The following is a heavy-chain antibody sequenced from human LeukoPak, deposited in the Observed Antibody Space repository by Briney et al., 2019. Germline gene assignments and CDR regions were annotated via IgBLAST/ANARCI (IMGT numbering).Heavy chain of an antibody. Sequence: PGGSLRLSCAASGFTFSSYGMHWVRQAPGKGLEWVAFIRYDGSNKYYADSVKGRFTISRDNSKNTLYLQMNSLRAEDTAVYYCAKGTVGATGLSVPWGQGTLVTVSS. V-gene: IGHV3-30*02. D-gene: IGHD1-26*01. CDR1: GFTFSSYG. CDR2: IRYDGSNK. CDR3: AKGTVGATGLSVP. J-gene: IGHJ5*02.